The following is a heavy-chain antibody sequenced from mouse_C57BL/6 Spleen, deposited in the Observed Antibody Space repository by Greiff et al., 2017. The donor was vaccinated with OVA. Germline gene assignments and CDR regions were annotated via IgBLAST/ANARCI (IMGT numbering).Heavy chain of an antibody. J-gene: IGHJ2*01. CDR2: ISLKSDNYAT. CDR3: TGRWLPSFDY. CDR1: GFTFSNYW. D-gene: IGHD2-3*01. V-gene: IGHV6-3*01. Sequence: EVQLQESGGGLVQPGGSMKLSCVASGFTFSNYWMNWVSQSPGKGLEWVAKISLKSDNYATHYAESVKGRFTSARDDSKSSVYLQMNNSRAEDTGSYYCTGRWLPSFDYWGQGTTLTVSS.